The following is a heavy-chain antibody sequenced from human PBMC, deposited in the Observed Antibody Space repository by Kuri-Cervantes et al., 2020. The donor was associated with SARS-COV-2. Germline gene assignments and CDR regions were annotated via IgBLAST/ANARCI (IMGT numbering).Heavy chain of an antibody. CDR2: INHSGST. J-gene: IGHJ5*02. Sequence: SETLSLTCTVSGGSITSYYWSWIRQPPGKGLEWIGEINHSGSTNYNPSLKSRVTISVDTSKNQFSLKLSSVTAADTAVYYCAKTGYCSSISCSQFDPWGQGTLVTVSS. CDR1: GGSITSYY. D-gene: IGHD2-2*01. V-gene: IGHV4-34*01. CDR3: AKTGYCSSISCSQFDP.